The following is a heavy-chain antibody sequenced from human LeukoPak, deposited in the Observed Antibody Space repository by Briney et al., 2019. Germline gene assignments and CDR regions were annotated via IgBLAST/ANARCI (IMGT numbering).Heavy chain of an antibody. V-gene: IGHV3-30*03. Sequence: PGGSLRLSCAASGFTFSSYGMHWVRQAPGKGLEWVAVISYDGSNKYYADSVKGRFTISRDNSKNTLYLQINSLRAEDTAVYYCARSGYSYGSYYFDYWGQGTLVTVSS. CDR2: ISYDGSNK. CDR1: GFTFSSYG. CDR3: ARSGYSYGSYYFDY. J-gene: IGHJ4*02. D-gene: IGHD5-18*01.